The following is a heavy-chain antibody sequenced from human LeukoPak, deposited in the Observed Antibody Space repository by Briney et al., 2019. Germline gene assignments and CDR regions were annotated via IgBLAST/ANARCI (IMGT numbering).Heavy chain of an antibody. CDR2: IRSKANSYAT. D-gene: IGHD3-9*01. Sequence: GGSLRLSCAASGFTFSGSAMHWVRQTSGKGLEWVGRIRSKANSYATAYVASVKGRFTISRDDSKHTAYLQMNSLKTEDTAVYYCTRTYAYGYVDYDYWGQGTLVSVSS. J-gene: IGHJ4*02. V-gene: IGHV3-73*01. CDR1: GFTFSGSA. CDR3: TRTYAYGYVDYDY.